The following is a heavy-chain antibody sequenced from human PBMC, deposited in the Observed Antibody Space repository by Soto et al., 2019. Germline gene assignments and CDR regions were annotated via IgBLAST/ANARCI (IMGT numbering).Heavy chain of an antibody. Sequence: EVQLLESGGGLVQPGGSLRLSCAASGFTFSSYVMSWVRQAPGKGLEWVSAISGSGGSTYYGDSVKGRFTISRDNSKNSLYLQMNSLRAEDTAVYYCANVRAAYYASSGPIDYWGQGTLVTVSS. D-gene: IGHD3-22*01. V-gene: IGHV3-23*01. J-gene: IGHJ4*02. CDR2: ISGSGGST. CDR1: GFTFSSYV. CDR3: ANVRAAYYASSGPIDY.